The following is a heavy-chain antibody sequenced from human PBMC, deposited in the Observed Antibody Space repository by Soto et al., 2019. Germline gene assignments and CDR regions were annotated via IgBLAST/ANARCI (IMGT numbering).Heavy chain of an antibody. V-gene: IGHV3-74*01. Sequence: EVQLVESGGGLVQPGGSLRLSCAASGFTFSSYWMHWVRQAPGKGLEWVSRLNSDGSSTVYADSVKGRFTISRDNAKNTLYVQMTSLRSEATAVYYGPRGLENYSYFDYWGEGIVATVSS. CDR2: LNSDGSST. CDR3: PRGLENYSYFDY. J-gene: IGHJ4*02. D-gene: IGHD1-7*01. CDR1: GFTFSSYW.